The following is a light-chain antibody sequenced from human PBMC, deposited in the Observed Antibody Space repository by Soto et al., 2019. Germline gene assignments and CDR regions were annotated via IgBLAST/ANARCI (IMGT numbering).Light chain of an antibody. Sequence: EIVMTQSPATLSVSPGERATLSCRASQSLSSNLAWFQQKPGQAPRLIIYAASTRATDIPARFSGSGSLTAFTLTISSLQCEVSACYSYQQYKLRRTFGQGPKVEIK. CDR3: QQYKLRRT. J-gene: IGKJ1*01. V-gene: IGKV3-15*01. CDR1: QSLSSN. CDR2: AAS.